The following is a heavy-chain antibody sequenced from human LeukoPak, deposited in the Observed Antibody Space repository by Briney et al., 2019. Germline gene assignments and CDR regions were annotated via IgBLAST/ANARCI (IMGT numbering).Heavy chain of an antibody. CDR2: IKQDGSEK. D-gene: IGHD2-21*01. J-gene: IGHJ1*01. CDR1: GFTFSSYW. CDR3: AIIGTPGETEYYRL. Sequence: GSLRLSCAASGFTFSSYWMSWVRQAPGKGLEWVANIKQDGSEKYYVDSVKGRFTISRDNAKNSLYLQINSLRAEDTAIYYCAIIGTPGETEYYRLWGQGTRVTVSS. V-gene: IGHV3-7*01.